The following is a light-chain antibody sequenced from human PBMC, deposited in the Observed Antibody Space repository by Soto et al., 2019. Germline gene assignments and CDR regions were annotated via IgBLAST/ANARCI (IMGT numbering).Light chain of an antibody. Sequence: DIQMTQSPSSLSASVGDRVTITCRASQGISNYLALYQQKPGKVPKLLIYAASTLQSGVPSRFSGSGSGTDFTLTISSLQPEDVATYYCQKYNSALGGTFGQGTKVEIK. V-gene: IGKV1-27*01. CDR1: QGISNY. CDR3: QKYNSALGGT. J-gene: IGKJ1*01. CDR2: AAS.